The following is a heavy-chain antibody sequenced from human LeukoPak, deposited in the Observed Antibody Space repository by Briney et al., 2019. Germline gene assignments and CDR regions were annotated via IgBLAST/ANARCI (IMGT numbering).Heavy chain of an antibody. CDR1: GGSISSGGYY. CDR3: ARSRQASGLFSS. Sequence: PSQTLSLTCTVSGGSISSGGYYWSWIRQPPGKGLEWIGYIYHSGSTYYNPSLKSRVTISVDTSKNQFSLKLSSVTAADTAVYYCARSRQASGLFSSWGQGTLVVVSS. CDR2: IYHSGST. V-gene: IGHV4-30-2*01. D-gene: IGHD3-10*01. J-gene: IGHJ5*02.